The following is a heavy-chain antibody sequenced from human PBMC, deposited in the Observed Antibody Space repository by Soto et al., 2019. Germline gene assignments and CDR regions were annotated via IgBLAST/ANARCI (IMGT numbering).Heavy chain of an antibody. CDR3: ARVGMSSGWYAHFDY. D-gene: IGHD6-19*01. CDR1: GDSSSSYY. J-gene: IGHJ4*02. CDR2: IYYSGST. V-gene: IGHV4-59*01. Sequence: SETLSLTCTVSGDSSSSYYRSWIRQPPGKGLEWIGHIYYSGSTNYNPSLKSRVTISVDWSKNQFSLRLTSVTAADTAVYYCARVGMSSGWYAHFDYWGQGTLVTVS.